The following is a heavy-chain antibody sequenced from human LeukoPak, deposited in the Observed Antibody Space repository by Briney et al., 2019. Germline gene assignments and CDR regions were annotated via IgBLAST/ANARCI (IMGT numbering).Heavy chain of an antibody. CDR3: ARVGCSSTSCYPYYYMDV. CDR1: GYSISSGYY. J-gene: IGHJ6*03. V-gene: IGHV4-38-2*02. CDR2: IYHSGST. D-gene: IGHD2-2*01. Sequence: SETLSLTCTVSGYSISSGYYWGWIRQPPGKGLEWIGSIYHSGSTYNNPSLKSRVTISVDTSKNQFSLKLSSVTAADTAVYYCARVGCSSTSCYPYYYMDVWGKGTTVTVSS.